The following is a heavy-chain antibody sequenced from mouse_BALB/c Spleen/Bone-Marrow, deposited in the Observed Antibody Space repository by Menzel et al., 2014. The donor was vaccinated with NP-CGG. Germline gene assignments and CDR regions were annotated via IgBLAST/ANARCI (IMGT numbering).Heavy chain of an antibody. Sequence: VHLVESGAELVKPGASVKLSCKASGYTFTSYWMHWVKLRPGQGFEWIGEINPSNGDTNYNETFKRKATLTVDKSSSPAYMQLSSLTSEDSAVYYCTITARADFDYWGQGTTLTVSS. V-gene: IGHV1S16*01. CDR1: GYTFTSYW. CDR3: TITARADFDY. CDR2: INPSNGDT. D-gene: IGHD3-1*01. J-gene: IGHJ2*01.